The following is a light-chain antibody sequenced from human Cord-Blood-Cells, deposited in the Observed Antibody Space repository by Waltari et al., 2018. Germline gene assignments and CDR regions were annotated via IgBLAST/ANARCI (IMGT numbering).Light chain of an antibody. CDR2: WAS. J-gene: IGKJ2*01. Sequence: DIVMTQSPDSLAVSLGERDTINCKSSQSVFYSSNNKNYLALYQQKPGQPPKLLIYWASTRESGVPDRFSGSGSGTDFTLTISSLHAEDVAVYYCQQYYSTPHTFGQGTKLEIK. CDR1: QSVFYSSNNKNY. V-gene: IGKV4-1*01. CDR3: QQYYSTPHT.